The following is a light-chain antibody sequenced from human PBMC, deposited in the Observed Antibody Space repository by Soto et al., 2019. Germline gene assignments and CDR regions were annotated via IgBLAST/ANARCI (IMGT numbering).Light chain of an antibody. Sequence: QSALTQPASVSGSPGQSITISCTGTSRDVGGYNYVSWYQQHPGKAPKVMIYEVSNRPSGVSNRFSGSKSGSTASLTISGRQAEDEADYYCSSYTSSSTYVVFGGGTKVTVL. V-gene: IGLV2-14*01. CDR2: EVS. J-gene: IGLJ2*01. CDR1: SRDVGGYNY. CDR3: SSYTSSSTYVV.